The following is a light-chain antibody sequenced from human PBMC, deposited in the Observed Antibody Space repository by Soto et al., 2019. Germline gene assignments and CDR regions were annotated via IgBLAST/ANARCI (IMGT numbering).Light chain of an antibody. J-gene: IGKJ1*01. CDR3: QQSYSTPTWT. CDR1: QSITPN. CDR2: VAS. V-gene: IGKV1-39*01. Sequence: DIQMTQSPASLSASVGERVTITCRASQSITPNLDCYQQKPGKAPKVLFYVASSLQSGVPSRFSGSGAGTDFTLTISSLQPEDFATYYCQQSYSTPTWTFGQGTKVEIK.